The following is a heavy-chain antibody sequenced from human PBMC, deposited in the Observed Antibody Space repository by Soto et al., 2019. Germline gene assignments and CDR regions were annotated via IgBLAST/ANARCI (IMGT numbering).Heavy chain of an antibody. V-gene: IGHV1-8*01. CDR2: MNPDSGNT. CDR1: GYTFTSYD. D-gene: IGHD3-10*01. CDR3: ARSVGGSNVNFDY. J-gene: IGHJ4*02. Sequence: QVQLVQSGAEVRTPGASVKVSCKASGYTFTSYDINWVRQATGQGPEWMGWMNPDSGNTGYVQKFQGRVTMTRNTARSTAYMELCSLRSEDPSVYYCARSVGGSNVNFDYWGQGTLVTVSS.